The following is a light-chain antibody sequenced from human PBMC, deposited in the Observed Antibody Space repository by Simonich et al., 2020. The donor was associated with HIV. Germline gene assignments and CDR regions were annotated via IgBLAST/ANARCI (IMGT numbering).Light chain of an antibody. V-gene: IGKV4-1*01. CDR3: QQYYTTPWT. Sequence: DIVMTQSPDSLAVSLGERATINCKSSQSVLYSSNSKNYLARYQQKPGQPPKLLIYWASTRESGVPDRFSGSGSGTHFTLTISSLQAEDVRVYYCQQYYTTPWTFGQGTKVEI. J-gene: IGKJ1*01. CDR1: QSVLYSSNSKNY. CDR2: WAS.